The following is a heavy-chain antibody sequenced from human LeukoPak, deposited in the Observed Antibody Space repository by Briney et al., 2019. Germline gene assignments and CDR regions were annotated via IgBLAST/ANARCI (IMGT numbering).Heavy chain of an antibody. CDR1: GGSISSYY. CDR3: ARDRVRRVRGVTAPFDAFDL. D-gene: IGHD3-10*01. J-gene: IGHJ3*01. V-gene: IGHV4-4*07. CDR2: IYTSGST. Sequence: TSETLSPTCTVSGGSISSYYWSWIRQPAGKGLEWIGRIYTSGSTNYNPSLKSRVTMSVDTSKNQFSLKLSSVTAADTAVYYCARDRVRRVRGVTAPFDAFDLWGQGTMVTVSS.